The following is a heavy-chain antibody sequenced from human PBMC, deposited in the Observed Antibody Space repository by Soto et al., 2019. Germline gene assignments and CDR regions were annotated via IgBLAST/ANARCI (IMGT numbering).Heavy chain of an antibody. CDR3: ARDQRGDCSGGSCQEPYVDAFDI. CDR1: GFTFSDYY. D-gene: IGHD2-15*01. J-gene: IGHJ3*02. CDR2: ISSSGSTI. Sequence: QVQLVESGGGLVKPGGSLRLSCAASGFTFSDYYMSWIRQAPGKGLEWVSYISSSGSTIYYADSVKGRFTISRDNAKNSLYMQMNSLRAEDTAVYYCARDQRGDCSGGSCQEPYVDAFDIWGQGTMVTVSS. V-gene: IGHV3-11*01.